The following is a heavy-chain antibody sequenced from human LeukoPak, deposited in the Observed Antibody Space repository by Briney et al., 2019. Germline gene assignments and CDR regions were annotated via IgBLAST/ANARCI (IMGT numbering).Heavy chain of an antibody. CDR1: GGSLSGYY. CDR3: ARGGIVVVPAAPASSWFDP. Sequence: SETLSLTCAVYGGSLSGYYWSWICQPPGKGLEWIGEINHSGSTNYNPSLKSRVTISVDTSKNQFSLKLSSVTAADTAVYYCARGGIVVVPAAPASSWFDPWGQVTLVTVSS. CDR2: INHSGST. V-gene: IGHV4-34*01. D-gene: IGHD2-2*01. J-gene: IGHJ5*02.